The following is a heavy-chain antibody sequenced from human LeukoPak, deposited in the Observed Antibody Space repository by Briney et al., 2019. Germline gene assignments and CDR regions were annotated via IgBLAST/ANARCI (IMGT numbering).Heavy chain of an antibody. CDR1: GGTFSSYT. D-gene: IGHD1-26*01. Sequence: SVKVSCKASGGTFSSYTISWVRQAPGQGLEWMGRIIPILGIANYAQEFQGRVTITADKSTSTAYMELSSLRSEDTAVYYCARVGLVGATLIDYWGQGTLVTVSS. CDR3: ARVGLVGATLIDY. J-gene: IGHJ4*02. CDR2: IIPILGIA. V-gene: IGHV1-69*02.